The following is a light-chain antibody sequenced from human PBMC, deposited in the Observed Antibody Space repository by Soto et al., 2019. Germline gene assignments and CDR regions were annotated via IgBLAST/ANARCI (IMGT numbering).Light chain of an antibody. CDR2: EVS. J-gene: IGLJ1*01. CDR3: SSFAGTKTV. Sequence: QSVLTQPPSASGSPGQSVTISCTGTSSDVGGYKYVSWYQHHPGKAPKLLIFEVSKRPSGVPDRFSGSKSGSTASLTVSGLQPEDEADYYCSSFAGTKTVFGTGPKATV. V-gene: IGLV2-8*01. CDR1: SSDVGGYKY.